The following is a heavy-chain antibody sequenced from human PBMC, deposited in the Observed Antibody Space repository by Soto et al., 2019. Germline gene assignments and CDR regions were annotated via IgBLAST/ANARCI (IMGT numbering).Heavy chain of an antibody. J-gene: IGHJ4*02. CDR1: GFTFSSYG. CDR3: AKGYSGYDWIVDY. CDR2: ISYDGSNK. Sequence: PGGSLRLSCGASGFTFSSYGMHWVRQAPGKGLEWVAVISYDGSNKYYADSVKGRFTISRDNSKNTLYLQMNSLRAEDTAVYYCAKGYSGYDWIVDYWGQGTLVTVSS. V-gene: IGHV3-30*18. D-gene: IGHD5-12*01.